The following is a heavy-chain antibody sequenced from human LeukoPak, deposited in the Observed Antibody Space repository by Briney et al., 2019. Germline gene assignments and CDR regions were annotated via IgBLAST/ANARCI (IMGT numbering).Heavy chain of an antibody. D-gene: IGHD1-26*01. V-gene: IGHV1-2*06. CDR1: GYTFTGFY. J-gene: IGHJ5*01. CDR2: IDPNSGAT. CDR3: ARDWGSGTYDS. Sequence: ASVKVSCKASGYTFTGFYLHWVRQAPGQGLEWMGRIDPNSGATDYAQKFQGRVTMTRDTSISTAYMELSGLRSDDTAVYYCARDWGSGTYDSWGQGPPITVSS.